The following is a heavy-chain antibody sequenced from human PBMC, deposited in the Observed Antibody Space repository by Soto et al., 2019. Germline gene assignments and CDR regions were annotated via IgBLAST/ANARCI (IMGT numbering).Heavy chain of an antibody. CDR1: GGTFSSYA. CDR3: ARVPLPTERQTYYYYYGMDV. V-gene: IGHV1-69*01. D-gene: IGHD1-1*01. J-gene: IGHJ6*02. Sequence: QVQLVQSGAEVKKPGSSLKVSCKASGGTFSSYAISWVRQAPGHGLEWMGGIIPIFGTANYAQKFQGRVTITADESTSTAYMELSSLRSEDTAVYYCARVPLPTERQTYYYYYGMDVWGRGTTVTVSS. CDR2: IIPIFGTA.